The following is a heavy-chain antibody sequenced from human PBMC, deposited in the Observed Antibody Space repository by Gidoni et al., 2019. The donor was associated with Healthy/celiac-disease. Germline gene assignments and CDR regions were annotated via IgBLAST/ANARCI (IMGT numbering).Heavy chain of an antibody. J-gene: IGHJ6*02. CDR2: ISYDGSNK. V-gene: IGHV3-30*03. Sequence: QVQLVESGGGVVQPGRSLRLSCAASGFTFSSYGMHWLRQAPGKGLEWVVVISYDGSNKYYADSVKGRLTIARDNSKNTLYLQMNSLRAEDTAVYYCVSAMTYYYYYGMDVWGQGTTVTVSS. CDR3: VSAMTYYYYYGMDV. CDR1: GFTFSSYG. D-gene: IGHD2-2*01.